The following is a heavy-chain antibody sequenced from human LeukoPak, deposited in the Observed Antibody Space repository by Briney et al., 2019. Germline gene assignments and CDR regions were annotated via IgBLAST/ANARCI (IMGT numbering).Heavy chain of an antibody. CDR1: RFTFSSYA. CDR2: ITSGGTT. D-gene: IGHD2-2*01. J-gene: IGHJ5*02. V-gene: IGHV3-23*01. Sequence: GGSLRLSCAASRFTFSSYAMTWVRQAPGKGLEWVSAITSGGTTFYADSVRGRFTISRDNSKNTLYLEMNSLRAEDTALYYCAKDESHAANSFDPRGQGTPVTVSS. CDR3: AKDESHAANSFDP.